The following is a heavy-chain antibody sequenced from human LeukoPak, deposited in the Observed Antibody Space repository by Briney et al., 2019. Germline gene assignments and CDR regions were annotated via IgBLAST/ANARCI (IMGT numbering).Heavy chain of an antibody. D-gene: IGHD3-10*01. J-gene: IGHJ6*03. Sequence: GGSLRLSCAASGFTFSSYAMSWVRQAPGMGLEWVSAISGSGGSTYYADSVKGRFTISRDNSKNTLYLQMNSLRAEDTAVYYCAKSGGSGYYMDVWGKGTTVTVSS. CDR2: ISGSGGST. CDR1: GFTFSSYA. V-gene: IGHV3-23*01. CDR3: AKSGGSGYYMDV.